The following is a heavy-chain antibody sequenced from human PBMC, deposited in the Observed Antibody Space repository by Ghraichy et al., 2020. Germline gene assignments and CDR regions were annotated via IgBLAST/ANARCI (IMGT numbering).Heavy chain of an antibody. J-gene: IGHJ3*01. Sequence: SVKVSCKASGDTFSRHGISWVRQAPGQGLEWMGGIIPEFGSTNYGPANFEQKFHGRVTITADKSTNTVYMELSGLTSEDTAIYYCARDFVAGKMDVAVSGFDVWGQGTMVTVSS. CDR3: ARDFVAGKMDVAVSGFDV. D-gene: IGHD6-19*01. V-gene: IGHV1-69*06. CDR2: IIPEFGSTNYGPA. CDR1: GDTFSRHG.